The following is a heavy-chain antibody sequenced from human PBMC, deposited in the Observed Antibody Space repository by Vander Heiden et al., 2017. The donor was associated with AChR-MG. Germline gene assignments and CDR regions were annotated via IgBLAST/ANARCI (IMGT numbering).Heavy chain of an antibody. CDR3: QTPLYYYYGMDV. Sequence: EVQLVESGGGLVKPGGSLRLSCAASAFTFSSYSMNWVRQAPGKGLEWVSAISSSSSYIYYADSVKGRFTISRDNAKNSLYLQMNSLRAEDTAVYYCQTPLYYYYGMDVWGQGTTVTVSS. CDR1: AFTFSSYS. J-gene: IGHJ6*02. V-gene: IGHV3-21*01. CDR2: ISSSSSYI.